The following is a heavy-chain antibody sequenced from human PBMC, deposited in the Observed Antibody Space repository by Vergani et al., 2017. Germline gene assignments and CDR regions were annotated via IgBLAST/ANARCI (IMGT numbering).Heavy chain of an antibody. CDR1: GFTFSSYG. CDR2: ISYDGSNK. V-gene: IGHV3-30*18. Sequence: QVQLVESGGGVVQPGRSLRLSCAASGFTFSSYGMHWVRQAPGKGLEWVAVISYDGSNKYYADSVKGRFTIYRDNSKNTLYLQMNSLRAEDTAVYYCAKDSRFLEWLLHYFDYWGQGTLVTVSS. CDR3: AKDSRFLEWLLHYFDY. J-gene: IGHJ4*02. D-gene: IGHD3-3*01.